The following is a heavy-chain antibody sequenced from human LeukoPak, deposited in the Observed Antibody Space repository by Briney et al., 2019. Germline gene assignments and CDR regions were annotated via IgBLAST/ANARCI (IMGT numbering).Heavy chain of an antibody. V-gene: IGHV3-9*01. CDR1: GFTFSNFG. CDR2: ISWSSDNI. Sequence: GGSLRLSCAASGFTFSNFGMHWVRQAPGKGLEWVSGISWSSDNIDYADSVKGRFTISRDNAKNSLYLQMNSLRVEDTALYYCAKDSGSSSGYESWFDPWGQGTLVTVSS. J-gene: IGHJ5*02. CDR3: AKDSGSSSGYESWFDP. D-gene: IGHD5-12*01.